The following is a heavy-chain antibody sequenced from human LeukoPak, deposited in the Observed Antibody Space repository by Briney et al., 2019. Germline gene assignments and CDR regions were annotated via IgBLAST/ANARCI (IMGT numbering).Heavy chain of an antibody. Sequence: SETLSLTCTVSGGSISSYYWSWIRQPAGKGLEWIGRIYTSGSTNYNPSLKSRVTISVDTSKNQFSLKLSSVTAADTAVYYCARMTTVTTIRLFDYWGQGTLVTVSS. V-gene: IGHV4-4*07. CDR1: GGSISSYY. D-gene: IGHD4-17*01. CDR2: IYTSGST. CDR3: ARMTTVTTIRLFDY. J-gene: IGHJ4*02.